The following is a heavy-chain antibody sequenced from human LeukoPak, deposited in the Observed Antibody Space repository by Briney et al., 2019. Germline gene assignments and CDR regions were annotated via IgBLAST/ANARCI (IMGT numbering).Heavy chain of an antibody. CDR1: RFTFSSYS. D-gene: IGHD2-8*01. CDR2: ISSSSSYI. Sequence: KPGGSLRLSCAASRFTFSSYSMNWVRQAPGKGLEWVSSISSSSSYIYYADSLKGRFTFSRDNAKNSLYLQMNSLRAEDTAVYYCARDQGGMVSYWGQGTLVTVSS. CDR3: ARDQGGMVSY. V-gene: IGHV3-21*01. J-gene: IGHJ4*02.